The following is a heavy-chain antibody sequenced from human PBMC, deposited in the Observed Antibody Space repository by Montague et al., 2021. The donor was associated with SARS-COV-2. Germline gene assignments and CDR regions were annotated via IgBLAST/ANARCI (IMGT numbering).Heavy chain of an antibody. J-gene: IGHJ4*02. CDR2: IFYKGNT. Sequence: SETLSLTCTVSGGSVSSDTHAWAWIRQPPGKGLEWIASIFYKGNTYYNPFLRSRFTISVNTSKNQFFLRVASVTAADTAVYYCARVPNGRHDNWGPGALVTVSS. CDR1: GGSVSSDTHA. CDR3: ARVPNGRHDN. V-gene: IGHV4-39*01. D-gene: IGHD2-8*01.